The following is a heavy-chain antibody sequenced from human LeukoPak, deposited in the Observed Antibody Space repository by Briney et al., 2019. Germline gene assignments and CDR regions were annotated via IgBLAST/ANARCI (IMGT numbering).Heavy chain of an antibody. CDR1: GGSISSGDYY. V-gene: IGHV4-30-4*01. CDR2: IYYSGST. D-gene: IGHD3-10*02. Sequence: SETLSLTCTVSGGSISSGDYYWSWIRQPPGKGLEWIGYIYYSGSTYYNPSLKSRVTISVDTSKNQFSLKLSSVTAADTTVYYCASIFGGSYYFDYWGRGTQVTVSS. J-gene: IGHJ4*02. CDR3: ASIFGGSYYFDY.